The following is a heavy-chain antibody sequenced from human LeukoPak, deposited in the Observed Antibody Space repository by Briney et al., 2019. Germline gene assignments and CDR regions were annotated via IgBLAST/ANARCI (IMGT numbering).Heavy chain of an antibody. Sequence: GGSLRLSCAASGFTFSSYGMHWVRQAPGKGLEWVAVIWYDGSNKYYADSVKGRFTISRDNSRNTLYLQMNSLRAEDTAVYYCARDVVGGGFSDYYMDVWGKGTTVTVSS. CDR1: GFTFSSYG. V-gene: IGHV3-33*01. CDR3: ARDVVGGGFSDYYMDV. J-gene: IGHJ6*03. CDR2: IWYDGSNK. D-gene: IGHD2-15*01.